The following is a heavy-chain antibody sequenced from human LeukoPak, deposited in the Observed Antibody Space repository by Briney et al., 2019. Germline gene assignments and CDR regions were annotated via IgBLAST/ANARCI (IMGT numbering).Heavy chain of an antibody. D-gene: IGHD6-19*01. CDR3: ARSGSSGWYSDY. CDR2: INPNSGGT. V-gene: IGHV1-2*02. J-gene: IGHJ4*02. CDR1: GYTFTSYY. Sequence: ASVKVSCKASGYTFTSYYMHWVRQAPGQGLEWMGWINPNSGGTNYAQKFQGRVTMTRDTSISTAYMELSRLRSDDTAVYYCARSGSSGWYSDYWGQGTLVTVSS.